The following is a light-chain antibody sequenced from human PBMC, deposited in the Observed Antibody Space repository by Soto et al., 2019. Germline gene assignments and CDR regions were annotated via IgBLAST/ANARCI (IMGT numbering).Light chain of an antibody. CDR1: QGISSY. Sequence: IPLTHSPSSLSGSVVGRVSIXCLASQGISSYLGWYQQKPGRAPNLLIYAASTLQSGVPSRFSGGGSGTDFTLTISSLQPEDFATYYCQQVYVYPSTFGGGTKVDIK. CDR3: QQVYVYPST. V-gene: IGKV1-9*01. J-gene: IGKJ4*01. CDR2: AAS.